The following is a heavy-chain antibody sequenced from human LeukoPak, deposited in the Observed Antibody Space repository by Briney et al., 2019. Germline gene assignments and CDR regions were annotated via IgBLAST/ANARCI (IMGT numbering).Heavy chain of an antibody. V-gene: IGHV1-2*02. CDR2: INPNSGGT. CDR1: GYTFTGYY. CDR3: ARGNHDAFGI. D-gene: IGHD1-14*01. Sequence: ASVNVSCKASGYTFTGYYMHWVRQAPGQGLEWMGWINPNSGGTNYAQKFQGRVTMTRDTSISTAYMELSRLRSDDTAVYSCARGNHDAFGIWGQGTMVTVAS. J-gene: IGHJ3*02.